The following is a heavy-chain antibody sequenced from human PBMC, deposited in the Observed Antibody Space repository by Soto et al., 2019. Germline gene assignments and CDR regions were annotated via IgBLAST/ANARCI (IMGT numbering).Heavy chain of an antibody. CDR1: GYTFTGYY. D-gene: IGHD1-1*01. CDR2: INPNSGGT. J-gene: IGHJ3*02. CDR3: ARYNWNDDLDAFDI. Sequence: QVQLVQSGAEVKKPGASVKVSCKASGYTFTGYYMHWVRQAPGQGLEWMGWINPNSGGTNYAQKFQGWVTMTRDTAISTADMEMRRLRADDTAVYYCARYNWNDDLDAFDIWGQGTMVTVSS. V-gene: IGHV1-2*04.